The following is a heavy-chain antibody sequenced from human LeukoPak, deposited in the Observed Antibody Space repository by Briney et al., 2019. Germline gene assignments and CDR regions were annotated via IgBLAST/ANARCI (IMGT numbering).Heavy chain of an antibody. CDR2: INHSGST. D-gene: IGHD3-22*01. CDR3: ARGVTMIVVVIHDWYFDL. J-gene: IGHJ2*01. V-gene: IGHV4-34*01. Sequence: PSETLSLTCAVYGVSFSGYYWSWIRQPPGKGLEWIGEINHSGSTYYNPSLKSRVTISVDTSKNQFSLKLTSVTAADTAVYYCARGVTMIVVVIHDWYFDLWGRGTLVTVSS. CDR1: GVSFSGYY.